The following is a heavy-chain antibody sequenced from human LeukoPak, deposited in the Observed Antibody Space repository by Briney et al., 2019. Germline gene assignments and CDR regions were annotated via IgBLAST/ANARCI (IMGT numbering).Heavy chain of an antibody. V-gene: IGHV1-18*01. CDR2: ISAYNGNT. Sequence: ASVKVSCKASGGTFSSYAISWVRQAPGQGLEWMGWISAYNGNTNYAQKLQGRVTMTTDTSTSTAYMELRSLRSDDTAVYYCARSIVVVPAAPDYWGQGTLVTVSS. J-gene: IGHJ4*02. CDR1: GGTFSSYA. CDR3: ARSIVVVPAAPDY. D-gene: IGHD2-2*01.